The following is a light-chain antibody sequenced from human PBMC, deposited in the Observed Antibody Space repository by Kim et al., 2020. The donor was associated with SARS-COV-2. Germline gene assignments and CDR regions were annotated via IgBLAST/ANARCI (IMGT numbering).Light chain of an antibody. J-gene: IGLJ1*01. Sequence: QSALTQPRSVSGSPGQSVTISCTGTSSDVGGYNYVSLYQQHPGKAPKLMIYDVSKRPSGVPDRSSGSKSGNTASLTVSGLQAEDEADYYCCSYAGSYTYVFGTGTKVTVL. CDR2: DVS. CDR1: SSDVGGYNY. CDR3: CSYAGSYTYV. V-gene: IGLV2-11*01.